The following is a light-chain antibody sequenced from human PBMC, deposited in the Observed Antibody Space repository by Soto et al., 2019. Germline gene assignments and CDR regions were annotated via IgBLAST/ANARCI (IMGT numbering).Light chain of an antibody. CDR3: QQYNDWPRT. Sequence: ETVMAQSPATLSVAPGEGATLYCRASQSVRGNLALYQQKPGQAPRLLIYGASTRASGIPTRFSGAGSGAEFTLTISSLQSEASAVYFCQQYNDWPRTFGGGTRVAIK. CDR1: QSVRGN. J-gene: IGKJ4*01. CDR2: GAS. V-gene: IGKV3D-15*01.